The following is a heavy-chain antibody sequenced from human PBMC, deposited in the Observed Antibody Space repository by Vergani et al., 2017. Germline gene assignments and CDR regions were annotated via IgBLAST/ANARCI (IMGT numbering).Heavy chain of an antibody. Sequence: EVQLLESGGGLVQPGGSLRLSCAASGFTFSSYAMSWVRQAPGKGLEWVSAISGSGGSTYYADSVKGRFTISRGNSKNTLYLQMNSLRAEDTAVYYCAKQSGYSSSPNDYWGQGTLVTVSS. J-gene: IGHJ4*02. CDR3: AKQSGYSSSPNDY. CDR1: GFTFSSYA. D-gene: IGHD6-13*01. V-gene: IGHV3-23*01. CDR2: ISGSGGST.